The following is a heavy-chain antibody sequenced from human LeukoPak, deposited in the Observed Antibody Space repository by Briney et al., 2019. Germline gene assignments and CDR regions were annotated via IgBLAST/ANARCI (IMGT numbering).Heavy chain of an antibody. Sequence: SETLSLTCTVSGGSISSSSYYWGWIRQPPGKGLEWIGSIYYSGSTYYNPSLKSRVTISVDTSKNQFSLKLSSVTAADTAVYYCARDPLWGDYTTAHWGQGTLVTVSS. CDR3: ARDPLWGDYTTAH. CDR1: GGSISSSSYY. J-gene: IGHJ4*02. D-gene: IGHD2-2*02. CDR2: IYYSGST. V-gene: IGHV4-39*07.